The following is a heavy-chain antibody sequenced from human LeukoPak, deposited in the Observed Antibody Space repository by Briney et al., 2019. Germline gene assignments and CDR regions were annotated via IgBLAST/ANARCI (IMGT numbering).Heavy chain of an antibody. CDR3: ARETEMANLDY. V-gene: IGHV3-7*04. Sequence: GGSLRLSCTASGFTFSSYWMNWVRRAPGKGLEWVANIKQDGSEKYYVDSAKGRFTISRDNAKKSLYLQMNSLRAEDTAVYYCARETEMANLDYWGQGTLVTVSS. J-gene: IGHJ4*02. CDR2: IKQDGSEK. CDR1: GFTFSSYW. D-gene: IGHD5-24*01.